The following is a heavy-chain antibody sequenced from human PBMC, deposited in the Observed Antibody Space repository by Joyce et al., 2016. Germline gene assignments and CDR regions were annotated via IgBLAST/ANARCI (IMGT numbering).Heavy chain of an antibody. CDR3: ARDGSSAYYYGAFDI. CDR1: GFNFSSYG. V-gene: IGHV3-33*01. J-gene: IGHJ3*02. D-gene: IGHD3-3*01. CDR2: IWYDGSKK. Sequence: QVQLVESGGGVVQPGRSLRLSCAASGFNFSSYGMHWVRQAPGKGLEWVAVIWYDGSKKYYGDSVKGRFTISRDNSKKTLGLQMNSLRDEDTAMYYCARDGSSAYYYGAFDIWGQGTMVTVSS.